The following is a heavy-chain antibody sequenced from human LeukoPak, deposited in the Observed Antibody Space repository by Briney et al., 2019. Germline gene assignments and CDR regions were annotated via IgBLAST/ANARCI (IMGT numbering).Heavy chain of an antibody. D-gene: IGHD5-18*01. Sequence: SETLSLTCAVYGGSFRGYYWSWIRQPPGKGLEWIGEINHSGSTNYNPSLKSRVTISVDTSKNQFSLKLSSVTAADTAVYYCARGGYRETFDYWGQGTLVTVSS. J-gene: IGHJ4*02. CDR1: GGSFRGYY. V-gene: IGHV4-34*01. CDR2: INHSGST. CDR3: ARGGYRETFDY.